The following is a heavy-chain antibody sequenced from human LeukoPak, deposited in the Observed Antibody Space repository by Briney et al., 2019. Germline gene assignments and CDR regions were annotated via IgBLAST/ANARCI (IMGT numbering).Heavy chain of an antibody. D-gene: IGHD6-13*01. CDR1: GYSISSGYY. Sequence: SETLSLTCTVSGYSISSGYYWGWIRQPPGKGLEWIGSIYHSGSTYYNPSLKSRVTISVDTSKNQFSLKLSSVTAADTAVYYCAREGSGSSLYYYYYMDVWGKGTTVTVSS. CDR3: AREGSGSSLYYYYYMDV. V-gene: IGHV4-38-2*02. J-gene: IGHJ6*03. CDR2: IYHSGST.